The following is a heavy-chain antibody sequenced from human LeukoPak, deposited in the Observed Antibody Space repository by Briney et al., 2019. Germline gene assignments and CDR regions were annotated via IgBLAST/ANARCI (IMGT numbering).Heavy chain of an antibody. J-gene: IGHJ3*02. D-gene: IGHD2-15*01. CDR2: TYYSGST. Sequence: SETLSLTCTVSGGSISSSSYYWGWIRQPPGKGLEWIGSTYYSGSTYYNPSLKSRVTISVDTSKNQFSLKLSSVTAADTAVYYCASCFDAFDIWGQGTMVTVSS. V-gene: IGHV4-39*01. CDR1: GGSISSSSYY. CDR3: ASCFDAFDI.